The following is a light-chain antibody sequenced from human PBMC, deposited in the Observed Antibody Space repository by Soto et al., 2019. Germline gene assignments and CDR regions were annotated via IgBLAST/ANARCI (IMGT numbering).Light chain of an antibody. CDR2: EVI. J-gene: IGLJ1*01. Sequence: QSALTQPASLSGSPGQSITISCTGTSSDVGSYNLVSWYQQHPGKAPKLMIYEVIKRPSGVSNRFSGSKSGNTASLTISGLQAEDEADYYCCSYAGSSTFYVFGTGTKVTVL. V-gene: IGLV2-23*02. CDR1: SSDVGSYNL. CDR3: CSYAGSSTFYV.